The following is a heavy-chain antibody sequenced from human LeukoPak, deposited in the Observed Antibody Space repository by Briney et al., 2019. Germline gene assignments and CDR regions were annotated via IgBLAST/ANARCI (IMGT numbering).Heavy chain of an antibody. CDR2: INPSGGST. CDR1: GYTFTSYY. J-gene: IGHJ6*03. V-gene: IGHV1-46*01. D-gene: IGHD6-13*01. Sequence: ASVKVSCKASGYTFTSYYMHWVRQAPGQGLEWMGIINPSGGSTSYAQKFQGRVTMTRNTSISTAYMELSSLRSEDTAVYYCARLPRAAAGFYYYYYMDVWGKGTTVTISS. CDR3: ARLPRAAAGFYYYYYMDV.